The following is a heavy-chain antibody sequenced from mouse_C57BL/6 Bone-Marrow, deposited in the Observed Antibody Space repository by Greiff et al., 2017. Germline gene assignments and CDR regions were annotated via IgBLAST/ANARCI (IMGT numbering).Heavy chain of an antibody. J-gene: IGHJ3*01. Sequence: QVQLQQPGAELVKPGASVKLSCKASGYTFTTYWLQWLKQRPGQGLEWIGEIDPSDGYTNYNQKFKGKATLTVDTSSSTADMQLSSLTSEDSAVYYCARVEYYGGSYEYAYWGQGTLVTVSA. CDR1: GYTFTTYW. CDR3: ARVEYYGGSYEYAY. D-gene: IGHD1-1*01. CDR2: IDPSDGYT. V-gene: IGHV1-50*01.